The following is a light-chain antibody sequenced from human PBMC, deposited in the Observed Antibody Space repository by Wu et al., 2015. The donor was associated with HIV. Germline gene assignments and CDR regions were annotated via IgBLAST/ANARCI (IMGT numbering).Light chain of an antibody. CDR3: QQYANSPLT. CDR1: QSVNTNY. CDR2: GVT. V-gene: IGKV3-20*01. Sequence: VLTQSPGTLSLSPGERATLSCRASQSVNTNYLAWYQQKPGQTPRLLIYGVTSRATGIPDRFSGSGSGTDFTLTISRLEPEDFAVYFCQQYANSPLTFGGGTKVEIK. J-gene: IGKJ4*01.